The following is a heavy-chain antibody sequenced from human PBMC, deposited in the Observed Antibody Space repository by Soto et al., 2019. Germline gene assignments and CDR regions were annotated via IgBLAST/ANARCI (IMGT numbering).Heavy chain of an antibody. CDR2: IVVGSGNT. CDR1: GFTFTSSA. CDR3: AADSRAYSSSFNPE. Sequence: SVKVSCKASGFTFTSSAVQWVRQARGQRLEWIGWIVVGSGNTNYAQKFQERVTITRDMSTSTAYMELSSLRSEDTAVYYCAADSRAYSSSFNPEWGQGTLVTVSS. V-gene: IGHV1-58*01. D-gene: IGHD6-6*01. J-gene: IGHJ4*02.